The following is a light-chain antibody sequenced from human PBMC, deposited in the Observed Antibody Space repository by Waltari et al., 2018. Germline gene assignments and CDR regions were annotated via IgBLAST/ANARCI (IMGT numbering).Light chain of an antibody. Sequence: QSALTQPASVSGSPGQSITISCTGTSGDIGGYHSVSWYQQHPGKAPNLMIYDVTRWPSGVSNRFSGSKSGNTASLTISGLQAEDEADYYCTSYTSTNTVIFGGGTKVTV. J-gene: IGLJ2*01. V-gene: IGLV2-14*03. CDR3: TSYTSTNTVI. CDR2: DVT. CDR1: SGDIGGYHS.